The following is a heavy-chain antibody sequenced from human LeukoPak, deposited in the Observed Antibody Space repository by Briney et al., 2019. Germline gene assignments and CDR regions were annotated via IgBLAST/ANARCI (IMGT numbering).Heavy chain of an antibody. Sequence: PSETLSLTCTVSGGSISSSSYYWGWLRQPPGKGLEWIGSIYYSGSTYYNPSLKSRVTISVDTSKNQFSLKLSSVTAADTAVYYCARQGIAVAVFDPWGQGTLVTVSS. V-gene: IGHV4-39*01. J-gene: IGHJ5*02. CDR1: GGSISSSSYY. CDR2: IYYSGST. CDR3: ARQGIAVAVFDP. D-gene: IGHD6-19*01.